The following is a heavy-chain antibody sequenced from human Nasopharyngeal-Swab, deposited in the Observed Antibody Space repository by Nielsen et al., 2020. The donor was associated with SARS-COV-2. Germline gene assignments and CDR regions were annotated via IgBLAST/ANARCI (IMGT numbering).Heavy chain of an antibody. CDR2: IIPIFGTA. D-gene: IGHD3-10*01. CDR3: ARGPYYYGSGEYLDY. Sequence: SVKVSCKASGGTFSSYAISWVRQAPGQGLEWMGGIIPIFGTANYAQKFQGRVTITADKSTSTVYMELSSLRSEDTAVYYCARGPYYYGSGEYLDYWGQGTLVTVSS. CDR1: GGTFSSYA. V-gene: IGHV1-69*06. J-gene: IGHJ4*02.